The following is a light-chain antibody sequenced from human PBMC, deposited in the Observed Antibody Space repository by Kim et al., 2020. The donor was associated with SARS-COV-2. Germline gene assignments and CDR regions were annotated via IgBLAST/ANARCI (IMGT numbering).Light chain of an antibody. CDR3: LLFCGGTHWV. V-gene: IGLV7-43*01. CDR2: NTR. Sequence: QAVVTQEPSLTVSPGGTVTLTCASSTGAVTSGYYPNWFQQKPGQTPRALIYNTRNKHSWTPARFSGSLLGGKAALTLSGVQPEDEAECYCLLFCGGTHWVFGGGTQLTVL. CDR1: TGAVTSGYY. J-gene: IGLJ3*02.